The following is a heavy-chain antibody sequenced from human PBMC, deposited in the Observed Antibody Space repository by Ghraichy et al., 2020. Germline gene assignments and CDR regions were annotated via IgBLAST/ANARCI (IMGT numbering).Heavy chain of an antibody. J-gene: IGHJ6*03. CDR1: GFTFSSYA. CDR2: ISASGGST. Sequence: GGSLRLSCAASGFTFSSYAMSWVRQAPVKGLEWVSAISASGGSTYYADSVKGRFTTSRDNSKNTLFLQRNSLRAEDTAVYYCAKEWELLFYFYMDVWGKGTTVTVS. CDR3: AKEWELLFYFYMDV. D-gene: IGHD1-26*01. V-gene: IGHV3-23*01.